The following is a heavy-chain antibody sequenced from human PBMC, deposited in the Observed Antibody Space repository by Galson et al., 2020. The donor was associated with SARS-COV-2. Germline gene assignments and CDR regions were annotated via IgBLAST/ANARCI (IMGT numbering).Heavy chain of an antibody. Sequence: GGSLRLSCAASGFTFSSYWMHWVRQAPGKGLVWVSRINSDGSSTSYADSVKGRFTISRDNAKNTLYLQMNSLRAEDTAVYYCARLFSRRGAFDIWGQGTMVTVSS. V-gene: IGHV3-74*01. D-gene: IGHD3-10*01. CDR1: GFTFSSYW. J-gene: IGHJ3*02. CDR2: INSDGSST. CDR3: ARLFSRRGAFDI.